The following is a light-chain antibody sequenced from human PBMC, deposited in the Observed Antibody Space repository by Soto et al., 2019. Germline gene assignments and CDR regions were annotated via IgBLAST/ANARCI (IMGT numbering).Light chain of an antibody. V-gene: IGKV3-20*01. CDR2: GAS. J-gene: IGKJ4*01. Sequence: EIVLTQSPGTLSLSPGERATLSCRASQSVNSNFLAWYQQKPGQAPRLLIYGASSRATGIPDRFSGSASGTDFILTISRLEPEDFAVYYCQQYGSSPLTFGGGTKVDIK. CDR3: QQYGSSPLT. CDR1: QSVNSNF.